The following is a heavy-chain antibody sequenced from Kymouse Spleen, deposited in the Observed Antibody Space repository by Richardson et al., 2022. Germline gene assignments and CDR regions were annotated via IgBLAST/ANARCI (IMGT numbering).Heavy chain of an antibody. D-gene: IGHD6-6*01. J-gene: IGHJ5*02. CDR2: IYYSGST. V-gene: IGHV4-61*01. CDR1: GGSVSSGSYY. Sequence: QVQLQESGPGLVKPSETLSLTCTVSGGSVSSGSYYWSWIRQPPGKGLEWIGYIYYSGSTNYNPSLKSRVTISVDTSKNQFSLKLSSVTAADTAVYYCARGSSSSNWFDPWGQGTLVTVSS. CDR3: ARGSSSSNWFDP.